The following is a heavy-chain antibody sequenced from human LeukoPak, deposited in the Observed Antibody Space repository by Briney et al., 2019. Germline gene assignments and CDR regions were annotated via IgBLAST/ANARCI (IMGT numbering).Heavy chain of an antibody. Sequence: GGSLRLSCAASGFTLSTYSMSWVRQAPGKGLEWISYISSGSRIIYYADSVKGRFTISRDNAKNSLYLQMNSLRAEDTAVYYCARRAGAYSHPYDYWGQGTLVTVSS. CDR3: ARRAGAYSHPYDY. J-gene: IGHJ4*02. CDR1: GFTLSTYS. CDR2: ISSGSRII. V-gene: IGHV3-48*04. D-gene: IGHD4/OR15-4a*01.